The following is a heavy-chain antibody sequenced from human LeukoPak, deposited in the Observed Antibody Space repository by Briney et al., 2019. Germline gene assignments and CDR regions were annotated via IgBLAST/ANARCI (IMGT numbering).Heavy chain of an antibody. CDR2: ISHSGST. CDR1: GYSISSGHW. D-gene: IGHD2-15*01. V-gene: IGHV4-4*02. CDR3: ARAGDYCLEH. Sequence: SETLSLTCAVSGYSISSGHWWSWVRQSPGKGLEWIGEISHSGSTNYNPSLKSRVTISLDKSTNQLSLQLTSVTAADTAVYHCARAGDYCLEHWGQGILVSVSS. J-gene: IGHJ4*02.